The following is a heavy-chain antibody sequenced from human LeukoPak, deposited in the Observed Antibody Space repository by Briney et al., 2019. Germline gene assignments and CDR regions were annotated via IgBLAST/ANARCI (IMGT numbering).Heavy chain of an antibody. CDR1: GFTFSSYG. V-gene: IGHV3-23*01. Sequence: PGRSLRLSCAASGFTFSSYGMHWVRQAPGKGLEWVSTISDSSATYYADSVKGRFSISRDNSKNTLYLQMNSLRAEDTAVYYCAKGGTGYCSSSSCLYYFHYWGQGTLVTVSS. D-gene: IGHD2-2*01. CDR3: AKGGTGYCSSSSCLYYFHY. J-gene: IGHJ4*02. CDR2: ISDSSAT.